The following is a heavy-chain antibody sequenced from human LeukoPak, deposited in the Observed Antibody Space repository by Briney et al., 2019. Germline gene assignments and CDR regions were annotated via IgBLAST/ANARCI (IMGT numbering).Heavy chain of an antibody. CDR2: IYYTGTT. CDR1: GGSISSSSYY. V-gene: IGHV4-39*01. Sequence: NPSETLSLTCTVSGGSISSSSYYWGWIRQPPGKGLEWIGNIYYTGTTYYNPSLESRVSISVDTSKNQFSLKLSSVTAADTAVYYCARLEGYCSGARCYYFDYCGQGTLVTVSS. J-gene: IGHJ4*02. D-gene: IGHD2-2*01. CDR3: ARLEGYCSGARCYYFDY.